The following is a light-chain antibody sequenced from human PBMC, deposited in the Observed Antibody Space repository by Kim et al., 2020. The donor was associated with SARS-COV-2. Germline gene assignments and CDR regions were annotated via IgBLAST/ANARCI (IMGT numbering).Light chain of an antibody. J-gene: IGLJ1*01. V-gene: IGLV2-14*03. Sequence: QPVLTQPASVSGSPGQSITISCTGTSSDVGGYNYVSWFQHHPGRAPKLMIYDVTKRPSGVSNRFSGSKSGNTASLAISGLQAEDEADYYCSSYTSSSTYVFGTGTKVTVL. CDR1: SSDVGGYNY. CDR3: SSYTSSSTYV. CDR2: DVT.